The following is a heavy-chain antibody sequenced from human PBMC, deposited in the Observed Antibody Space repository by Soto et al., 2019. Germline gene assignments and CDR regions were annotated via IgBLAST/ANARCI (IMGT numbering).Heavy chain of an antibody. CDR2: INHSGST. J-gene: IGHJ5*02. Sequence: SETLSLTCTVSGVSITSHYWSWIRQPPGKGLEWVGEINHSGSTNYNPSLKSRVTISVDTSKNQFSLKLSSVTAADTAVYYCARAGDIVLVPAAIRGDWFDPWGQGTLVTVS. D-gene: IGHD2-2*01. CDR3: ARAGDIVLVPAAIRGDWFDP. V-gene: IGHV4-34*01. CDR1: GVSITSHY.